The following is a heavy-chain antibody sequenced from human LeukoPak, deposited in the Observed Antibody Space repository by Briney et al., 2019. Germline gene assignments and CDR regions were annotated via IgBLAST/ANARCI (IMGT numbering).Heavy chain of an antibody. CDR3: ARGTSWFGGIDY. CDR1: GYTFTGYY. V-gene: IGHV1-2*06. D-gene: IGHD3-10*01. CDR2: INPNSGGT. J-gene: IGHJ4*02. Sequence: ASVKVSCKASGYTFTGYYMHWVRQAPGQGLEWMGRINPNSGGTNYAQKFQGRVTMTRDTSISTAYMELSRLRSDDMAVYYCARGTSWFGGIDYWGQGTLVTVSS.